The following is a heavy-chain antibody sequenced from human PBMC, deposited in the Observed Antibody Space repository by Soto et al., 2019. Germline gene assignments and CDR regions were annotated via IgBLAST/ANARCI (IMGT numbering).Heavy chain of an antibody. V-gene: IGHV1-3*01. J-gene: IGHJ5*02. CDR2: INAANGNT. CDR3: ARLIAAPGKFTFDP. CDR1: GYTFTSYA. Sequence: ASVKVSCKASGYTFTSYAIHWVRQAPGQRLEWMGWINAANGNTIYSQRFQGRVTITRDTSASTVYMELSSLRSEDTAVYYCARLIAAPGKFTFDPWGQGTLVTVSS. D-gene: IGHD6-13*01.